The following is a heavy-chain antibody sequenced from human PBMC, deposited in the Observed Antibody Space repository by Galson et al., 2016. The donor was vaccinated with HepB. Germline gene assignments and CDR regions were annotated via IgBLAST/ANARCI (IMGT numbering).Heavy chain of an antibody. CDR1: GGSFSDYY. V-gene: IGHV4-34*01. CDR2: TNDGGST. CDR3: ARTPILIVGDRTMGSDS. D-gene: IGHD1-26*01. Sequence: SETLSLTCGVYGGSFSDYYWNWIRQPPGKGLEWIGETNDGGSTNYNPSLKSRVTISADTSKKQFSLNLTSVTAADPALYYCARTPILIVGDRTMGSDSWGQGTLVIVSS. J-gene: IGHJ4*02.